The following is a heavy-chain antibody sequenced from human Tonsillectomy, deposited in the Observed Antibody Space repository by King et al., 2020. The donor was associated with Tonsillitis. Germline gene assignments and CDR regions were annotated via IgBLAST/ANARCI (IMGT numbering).Heavy chain of an antibody. CDR1: GFTFSSYS. V-gene: IGHV3-48*02. CDR2: ISSSSSTI. D-gene: IGHD3-16*01. J-gene: IGHJ5*02. CDR3: ARGGFDDYVWGSYKGFDP. Sequence: EVQLVESGGGLVQPGGSLRLSCAASGFTFSSYSMNWVRQAPGKGLEWVSYISSSSSTIYYADSVKGRFTISRDNAKNSLYLQMNSLRDEDTAVYYCARGGFDDYVWGSYKGFDPWGQGTLVTVSS.